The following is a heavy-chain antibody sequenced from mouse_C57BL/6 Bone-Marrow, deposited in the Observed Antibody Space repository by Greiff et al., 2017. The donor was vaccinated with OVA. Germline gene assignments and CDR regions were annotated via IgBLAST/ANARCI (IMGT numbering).Heavy chain of an antibody. CDR3: ARGGLRRGIIVYYYAMDY. J-gene: IGHJ4*01. D-gene: IGHD2-4*01. CDR2: ILPGSGST. CDR1: GYTFTGYW. V-gene: IGHV1-9*01. Sequence: QVQLQQSGAELMKPGASVKLSCKATGYTFTGYWIEWVKQRPGHGLEWIGEILPGSGSTNYNEKFKGKATFTADKSSSTAYMQFSSLTSEDSAIYYCARGGLRRGIIVYYYAMDYWGQGTSVTVSS.